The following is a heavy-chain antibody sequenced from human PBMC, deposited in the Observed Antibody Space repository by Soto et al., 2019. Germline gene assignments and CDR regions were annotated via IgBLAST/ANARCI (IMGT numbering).Heavy chain of an antibody. J-gene: IGHJ4*02. V-gene: IGHV3-23*01. D-gene: IGHD6-13*01. CDR3: AKDPVAAAGTGIDY. Sequence: GGSLRLSCAASGFTFSGYSMSWVRQAPGKGLEWVSAISGSGGSTYYADSVKGRFTISRDNSKNTLYLQMNSLRAEDTAVYYCAKDPVAAAGTGIDYWGQGTLVTVSS. CDR1: GFTFSGYS. CDR2: ISGSGGST.